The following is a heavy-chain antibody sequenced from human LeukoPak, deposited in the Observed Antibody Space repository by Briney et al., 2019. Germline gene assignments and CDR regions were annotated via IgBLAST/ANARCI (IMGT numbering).Heavy chain of an antibody. Sequence: ASVKVSCKVSGYTLTELSMHWVRQAPGKGLEWMGWISAYNGNTNYAQKLQGRVTMTTDTSTSTAYMELRSLRSDDTAVYYCAREVPGGNDIPFDYWGQGTLVTVSS. J-gene: IGHJ4*02. CDR2: ISAYNGNT. CDR1: GYTLTELS. CDR3: AREVPGGNDIPFDY. V-gene: IGHV1-18*01. D-gene: IGHD2-2*01.